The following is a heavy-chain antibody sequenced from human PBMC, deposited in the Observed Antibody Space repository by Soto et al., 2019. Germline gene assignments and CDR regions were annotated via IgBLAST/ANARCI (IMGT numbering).Heavy chain of an antibody. D-gene: IGHD4-17*01. V-gene: IGHV3-23*01. CDR3: AAWTTVTPFY. J-gene: IGHJ4*02. Sequence: EVQLLESGGGLVQPGGSLRLSCAASGFTFSSNAMTWVRQAPGKGLEWVSSISGSGGYIYYADSVKGRFTISKDNSKNTRYRQMNDLRAEDTAVYYCAAWTTVTPFYWGQGTLVTVSS. CDR2: ISGSGGYI. CDR1: GFTFSSNA.